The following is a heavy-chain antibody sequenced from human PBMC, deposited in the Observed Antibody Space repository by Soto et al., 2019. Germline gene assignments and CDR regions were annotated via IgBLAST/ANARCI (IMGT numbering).Heavy chain of an antibody. CDR1: GFTVSSYS. CDR2: ISSSSTTK. D-gene: IGHD2-15*01. J-gene: IGHJ5*02. V-gene: IGHV3-48*01. Sequence: PGGSLRLSCATSGFTVSSYSMNWVRQAPGEGLEWVSYISSSSTTKYYADSVKGRFTISRDNAKNSLYLQMNSLRAEDTAVYYCARDGCSGSNCLNWFDPWGQGTLVTVSS. CDR3: ARDGCSGSNCLNWFDP.